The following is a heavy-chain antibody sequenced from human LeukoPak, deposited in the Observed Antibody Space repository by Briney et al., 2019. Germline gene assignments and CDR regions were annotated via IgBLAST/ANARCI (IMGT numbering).Heavy chain of an antibody. CDR2: IYYSGTT. D-gene: IGHD6-13*01. V-gene: IGHV4-59*01. CDR1: GGSISSYY. CDR3: ARGGYLAAAQYAY. Sequence: PSETLSLTCTVSGGSISSYYWSWIRQPPGKGLEWIGYIYYSGTTNYNPSLKSRVTISVDTSKNQFSLKLSSVTAADTAVYYCARGGYLAAAQYAYRGQGTLVTVSS. J-gene: IGHJ4*02.